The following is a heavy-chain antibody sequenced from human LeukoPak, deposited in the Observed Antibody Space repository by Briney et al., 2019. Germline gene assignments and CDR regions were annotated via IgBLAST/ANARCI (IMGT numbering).Heavy chain of an antibody. V-gene: IGHV3-74*03. Sequence: GGSLRLSCAASGFTVSSNYMSWVRQAPGKGLVWVPRINSDGSSITYADSVKGRFTISRDNAKNTLYLQMNSLRVEDTAVYYCAREGRVSGYDFDCWGQGTLVTVSS. J-gene: IGHJ4*02. D-gene: IGHD5-12*01. CDR3: AREGRVSGYDFDC. CDR1: GFTVSSNY. CDR2: INSDGSSI.